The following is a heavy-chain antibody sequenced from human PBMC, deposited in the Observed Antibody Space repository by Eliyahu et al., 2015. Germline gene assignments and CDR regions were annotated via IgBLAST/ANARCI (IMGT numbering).Heavy chain of an antibody. CDR2: IDYTGST. D-gene: IGHD3-10*01. Sequence: QVQLHESGPGVVEPSETLSLTCTVSGGSVSRYYWNWIRLPPGKGLEWIGYIDYTGSTAYNPSLKSRVAISLDTSKNQVSLKLTSVSAADTAMYYCARADDYFVGSGVSRGLDAFDIWGQGTMVTVSS. V-gene: IGHV4-59*02. CDR3: ARADDYFVGSGVSRGLDAFDI. J-gene: IGHJ3*02. CDR1: GGSVSRYY.